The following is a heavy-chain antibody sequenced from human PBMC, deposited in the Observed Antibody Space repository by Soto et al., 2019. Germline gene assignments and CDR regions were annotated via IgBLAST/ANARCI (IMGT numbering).Heavy chain of an antibody. Sequence: PGGSLRLSCAASGFTFSSYGMHWVRQAPGKGLEWVAVISYDGSNKYYADSVKGRFTISRDNSKNTLYLQMNSLRAEDTAVYYCAREARVGPRRLFYLDYWGQGTLVTVSS. V-gene: IGHV3-30*03. CDR1: GFTFSSYG. CDR3: AREARVGPRRLFYLDY. J-gene: IGHJ4*02. CDR2: ISYDGSNK. D-gene: IGHD4-17*01.